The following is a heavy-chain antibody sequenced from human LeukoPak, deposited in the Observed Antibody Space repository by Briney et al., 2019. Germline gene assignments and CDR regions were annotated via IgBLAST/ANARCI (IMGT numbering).Heavy chain of an antibody. Sequence: QAGGSLRLSCAASGFTFSTYPMSWVRQAPGKGLEWIAAISDSGGDTYYAESIKGRFTISRDNSKNTLYLQMNSLRADDTALYYCAKHPFIAVTVLEHWGQGTLVTVSS. V-gene: IGHV3-23*01. CDR1: GFTFSTYP. CDR3: AKHPFIAVTVLEH. J-gene: IGHJ4*02. D-gene: IGHD6-19*01. CDR2: ISDSGGDT.